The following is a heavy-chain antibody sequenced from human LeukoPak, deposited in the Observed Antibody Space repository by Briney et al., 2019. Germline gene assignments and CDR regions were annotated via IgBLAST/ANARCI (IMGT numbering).Heavy chain of an antibody. D-gene: IGHD2-21*02. V-gene: IGHV4-34*01. CDR1: GGSFSVYY. CDR3: ARLRCSGGDCYPNWFDP. CDR2: INHSGST. J-gene: IGHJ5*02. Sequence: SETLSLTCAVYGGSFSVYYWSWIRQSPGKGLEWIGEINHSGSTNYNPSLKSRVSMSVDTSKSQFSLNLRSMTAADTAVYYCARLRCSGGDCYPNWFDPWGQGTLVTVSS.